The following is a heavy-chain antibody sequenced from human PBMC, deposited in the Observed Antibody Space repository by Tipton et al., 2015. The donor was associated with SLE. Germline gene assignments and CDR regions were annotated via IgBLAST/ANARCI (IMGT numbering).Heavy chain of an antibody. Sequence: TLSLTCTVSGGSISSSSYYWGWIRQPPRKGLEWIGSIYYSGSTYYNPSLKSRVTISIDTSKNQFSLKLSSVTAADTAVYYCARATRGGGEFDYWGQGTLVTVSS. D-gene: IGHD3-10*01. V-gene: IGHV4-39*07. CDR3: ARATRGGGEFDY. CDR1: GGSISSSSYY. CDR2: IYYSGST. J-gene: IGHJ4*02.